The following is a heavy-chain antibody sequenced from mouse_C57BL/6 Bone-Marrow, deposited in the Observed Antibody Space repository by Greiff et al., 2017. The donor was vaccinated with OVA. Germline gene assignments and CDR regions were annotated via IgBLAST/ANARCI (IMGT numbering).Heavy chain of an antibody. CDR3: ARPRYDYDEAWFAY. J-gene: IGHJ3*01. CDR1: GYPFTDSY. D-gene: IGHD2-4*01. V-gene: IGHV1-26*01. CDR2: NNPNNGCT. Sequence: EVQLQQSGPELVKPGASVKISCNASGYPFTDSYMNWVKQSHGKSLKWIGDNNPNNGCTSYNQKFKGKATLTVDKSSSTAYMELRSLTSEDAAVYYCARPRYDYDEAWFAYWGQGTLVTVSA.